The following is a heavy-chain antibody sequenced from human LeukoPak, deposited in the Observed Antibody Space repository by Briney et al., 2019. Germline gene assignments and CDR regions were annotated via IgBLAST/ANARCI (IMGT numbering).Heavy chain of an antibody. D-gene: IGHD5-12*01. CDR3: ARGRYSGYDWHFDY. J-gene: IGHJ4*02. V-gene: IGHV3-7*01. CDR2: IKQDGSEK. Sequence: GGSLRLSCAAPGFTFSSYWMSWVRQAPGKGLEWVANIKQDGSEKYYVDSVKGRFTISRDNAKNSLYLRMNSLRAEDTAVYYCARGRYSGYDWHFDYWGQGTLVTVSS. CDR1: GFTFSSYW.